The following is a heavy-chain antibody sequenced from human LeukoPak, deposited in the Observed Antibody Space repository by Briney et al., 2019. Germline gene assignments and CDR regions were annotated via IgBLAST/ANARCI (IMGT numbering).Heavy chain of an antibody. CDR3: ARVEGLWYGTAYNWFDP. Sequence: GESLKISCQGSGYSSTSYWIAWVRQMTGQGREWMGIIFSDDSDTRYSTSFQGQVTISADKSISTAHLQWSSLKASDSGMYYCARVEGLWYGTAYNWFDPWGQGTLVTVSS. CDR2: IFSDDSDT. D-gene: IGHD5-18*01. J-gene: IGHJ5*02. CDR1: GYSSTSYW. V-gene: IGHV5-51*01.